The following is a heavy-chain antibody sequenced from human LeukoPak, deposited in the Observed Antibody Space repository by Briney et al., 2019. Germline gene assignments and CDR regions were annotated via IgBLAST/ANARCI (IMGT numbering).Heavy chain of an antibody. J-gene: IGHJ1*01. CDR2: ILPIIHIP. CDR3: AGSTVTRLAEYFQH. D-gene: IGHD4-17*01. V-gene: IGHV1-69*02. CDR1: RGTFGTYT. Sequence: SVKVSCKASRGTFGTYTISWVRQAPGQGLEWMGRILPIIHIPDYAQKFQGRVTITADESTSTAYMELSSLRSEDTAVYYCAGSTVTRLAEYFQHWGQGTLVTVSS.